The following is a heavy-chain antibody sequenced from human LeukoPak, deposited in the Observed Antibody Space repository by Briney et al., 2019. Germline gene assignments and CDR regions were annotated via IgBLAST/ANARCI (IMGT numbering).Heavy chain of an antibody. J-gene: IGHJ3*02. CDR2: INHSGST. V-gene: IGHV4-34*01. D-gene: IGHD2-15*01. Sequence: SETLSLTCAVYGGSFSGYYWSWIRQPPGKGLEWIGEINHSGSTNYNPSLKSRVTISVDTSKNQFSLKLSSVTAADTAVYYCARCVVVVAATRNDAFDIWGQGTMVTVSS. CDR3: ARCVVVVAATRNDAFDI. CDR1: GGSFSGYY.